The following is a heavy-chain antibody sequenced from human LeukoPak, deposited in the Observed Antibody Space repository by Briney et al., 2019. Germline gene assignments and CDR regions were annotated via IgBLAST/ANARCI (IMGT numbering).Heavy chain of an antibody. Sequence: SETLSLTCTVSGGSISSYYWTWIRQPPGKGLEWIGYMYYSGNTNYNPSLKNRVTISVDTSKNQFSLKPSSVTAADTAVYYCARGPPDYYYGMDVWGQGTTVTVS. J-gene: IGHJ6*02. CDR2: MYYSGNT. D-gene: IGHD1-14*01. CDR3: ARGPPDYYYGMDV. V-gene: IGHV4-59*01. CDR1: GGSISSYY.